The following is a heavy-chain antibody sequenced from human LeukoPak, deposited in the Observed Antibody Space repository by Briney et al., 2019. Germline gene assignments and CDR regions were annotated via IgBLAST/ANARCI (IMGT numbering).Heavy chain of an antibody. CDR2: ISSSGSTI. V-gene: IGHV3-48*03. D-gene: IGHD2-8*02. J-gene: IGHJ6*02. Sequence: PGGSQRLACAASGFTFSSYEMNWVRQAPGKGREWVSYISSSGSTIYYADSVKGRFTISRDNAKNSLYMQMNSLRAEDTAVYYCARDGPGYGMDVWGQGTTVTVSS. CDR3: ARDGPGYGMDV. CDR1: GFTFSSYE.